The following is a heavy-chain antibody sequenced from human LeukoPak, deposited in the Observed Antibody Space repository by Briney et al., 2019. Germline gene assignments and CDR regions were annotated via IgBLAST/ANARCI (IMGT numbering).Heavy chain of an antibody. CDR1: GYTFTSYD. J-gene: IGHJ4*02. CDR2: MSPNSGNT. Sequence: GASVKVSCKASGYTFTSYDINWVRQATGQGLEWMGWMSPNSGNTGYAQKFQGRVTMTRNTSISTAYMELRSLRSDDTAVYFCARIGHSDKMIAYWGQGTLVTVSS. CDR3: ARIGHSDKMIAY. D-gene: IGHD3-22*01. V-gene: IGHV1-8*01.